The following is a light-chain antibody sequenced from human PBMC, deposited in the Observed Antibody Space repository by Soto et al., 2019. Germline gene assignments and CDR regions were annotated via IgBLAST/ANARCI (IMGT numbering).Light chain of an antibody. V-gene: IGKV3-20*01. CDR3: QQYRWLPLT. J-gene: IGKJ4*01. CDR2: DAS. Sequence: ETVLTQSPGTLSLSPGERATLSCRASQSVYTNLAWYQQKPGQAPRLLISDASTSATGTPDRFSGSGSGTDFTLTIGRLEPEDFSVYYCQQYRWLPLTFGGGTKVEI. CDR1: QSVYTN.